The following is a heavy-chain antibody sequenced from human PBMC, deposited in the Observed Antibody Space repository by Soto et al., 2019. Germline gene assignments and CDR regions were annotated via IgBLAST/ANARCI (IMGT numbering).Heavy chain of an antibody. V-gene: IGHV3-74*03. CDR3: VRAPEQRPFDY. CDR2: TNSDGSSV. J-gene: IGHJ4*02. CDR1: GFTLSDNW. Sequence: EVQLVESGGGLVQPGGSLSLSCAASGFTLSDNWIHWVRRVPGKGLVWVSRTNSDGSSVTYADSVKGRFTLSRDNAKNTWFLQMDSLRVEDTAMYYCVRAPEQRPFDYWGQGTLVTVSS. D-gene: IGHD6-25*01.